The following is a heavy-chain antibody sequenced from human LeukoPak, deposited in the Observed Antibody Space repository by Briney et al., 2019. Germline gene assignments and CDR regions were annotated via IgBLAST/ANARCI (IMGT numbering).Heavy chain of an antibody. CDR1: GVSIGTYY. CDR3: ARAPPYSSGWFGY. V-gene: IGHV4-59*01. Sequence: SETLSLTCTVSGVSIGTYYWSLIRQPPGKGLEWIGYIYSSGSTNYNPSLKSRVTISVDTSKNQFSLKLSSVTAADTAVYYCARAPPYSSGWFGYWGQGSLVTVSS. J-gene: IGHJ5*01. D-gene: IGHD6-19*01. CDR2: IYSSGST.